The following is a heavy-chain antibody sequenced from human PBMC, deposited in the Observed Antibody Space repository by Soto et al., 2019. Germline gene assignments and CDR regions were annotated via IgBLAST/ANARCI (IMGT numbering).Heavy chain of an antibody. CDR1: GGSISSGDYY. D-gene: IGHD4-17*01. Sequence: QVQLQESGPGLVKPSQTLSLTCTVSGGSISSGDYYWSWIRQPPGKGLEWIGHIYYSGSTYYNPSLKSRVTISVDTSKNQFSLKLSSVTAADTAVYYCAREIGDYGLFGAFDIWGQGTMVTVSS. CDR2: IYYSGST. V-gene: IGHV4-30-4*01. J-gene: IGHJ3*02. CDR3: AREIGDYGLFGAFDI.